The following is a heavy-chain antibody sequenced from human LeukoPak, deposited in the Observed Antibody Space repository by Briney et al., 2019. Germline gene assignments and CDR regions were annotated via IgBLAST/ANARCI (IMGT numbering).Heavy chain of an antibody. V-gene: IGHV3-30*01. CDR1: GFTFSSYA. J-gene: IGHJ3*02. D-gene: IGHD3-22*01. CDR2: ISYDGSNK. CDR3: ARESHYYDSSGYSDPGAFDI. Sequence: GRSLRLSCAASGFTFSSYAMHWVRQAPGKGLEWVAVISYDGSNKYYADSVKGRFTISRDNSKNTLYLQMNSLRAEDTAVYYCARESHYYDSSGYSDPGAFDIWGQGTMVTVSS.